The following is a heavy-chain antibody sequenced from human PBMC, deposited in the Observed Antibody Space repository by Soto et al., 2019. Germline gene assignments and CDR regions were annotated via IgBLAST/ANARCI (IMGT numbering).Heavy chain of an antibody. V-gene: IGHV1-24*01. J-gene: IGHJ4*02. CDR1: GYTLTELS. Sequence: GASVKVSCKVSGYTLTELSMHWVRQAPGKGLEWMGGFDPEDGETIYAQKFQGRVTMTEDTSTDTAYMELSSLRSDDTAVYYCARVGAAAGPPDYWGQGTLVTVSS. D-gene: IGHD6-13*01. CDR2: FDPEDGET. CDR3: ARVGAAAGPPDY.